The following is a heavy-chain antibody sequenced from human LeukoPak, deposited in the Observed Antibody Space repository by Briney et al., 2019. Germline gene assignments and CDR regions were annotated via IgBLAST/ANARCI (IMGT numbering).Heavy chain of an antibody. V-gene: IGHV3-23*01. J-gene: IGHJ4*02. CDR1: GFTVCSYA. CDR3: ANAWPAAGTFNY. CDR2: ILPGGGDT. Sequence: GGSLRLSFAPSGFTVCSYAMTCVRQAPGKGLEWVSTILPGGGDTYYADSVKGRFTISRDTSKNTLYLQMNTLRVEDTAVYYCANAWPAAGTFNYWGQGSLVTVSS. D-gene: IGHD6-13*01.